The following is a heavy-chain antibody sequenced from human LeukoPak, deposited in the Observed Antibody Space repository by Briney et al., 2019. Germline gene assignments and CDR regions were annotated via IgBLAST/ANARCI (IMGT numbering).Heavy chain of an antibody. CDR2: INPNSGGT. CDR1: GYTFIDYY. Sequence: ASVKVSCKASGYTFIDYYVHWVRRAPGQGLEWMGWINPNSGGTNYAQKFQGWVTMTRDTSISTAYMDLSRLKFDDTAVYYCAITSYSDSGSYYYYYAMDVWGQGTTVTVSS. J-gene: IGHJ6*02. D-gene: IGHD3-10*01. CDR3: AITSYSDSGSYYYYYAMDV. V-gene: IGHV1-2*04.